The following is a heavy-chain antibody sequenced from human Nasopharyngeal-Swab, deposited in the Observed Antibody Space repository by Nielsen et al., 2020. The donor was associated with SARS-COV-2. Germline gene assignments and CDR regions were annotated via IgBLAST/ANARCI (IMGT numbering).Heavy chain of an antibody. V-gene: IGHV3-74*01. CDR1: GVIFSKYW. J-gene: IGHJ4*02. CDR3: AKGSLFGVVITTMYYFDY. Sequence: GESLKISCVASGVIFSKYWMHWVRQAPGKGLVWVSRVNQDGSRTDYADSVRGRFTISRDNAKNTLYLQMNSLRAEDTAVYYCAKGSLFGVVITTMYYFDYWGQGTLVTVSS. D-gene: IGHD3-3*01. CDR2: VNQDGSRT.